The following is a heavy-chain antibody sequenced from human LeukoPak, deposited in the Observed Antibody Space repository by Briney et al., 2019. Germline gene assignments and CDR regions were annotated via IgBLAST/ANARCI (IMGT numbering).Heavy chain of an antibody. V-gene: IGHV3-7*03. CDR2: INPDGSEK. Sequence: GGSLRLSCAASGFSFSSYWMTWVRQAPAKGLEWVANINPDGSEKYYVDSVKGRFTVSRDFFTSTLDLQMTSLRAEDTAVYYCAKEAPHTAVLIALPEWNYIDSWGRGILVSVSS. D-gene: IGHD2-21*01. J-gene: IGHJ4*02. CDR3: AKEAPHTAVLIALPEWNYIDS. CDR1: GFSFSSYW.